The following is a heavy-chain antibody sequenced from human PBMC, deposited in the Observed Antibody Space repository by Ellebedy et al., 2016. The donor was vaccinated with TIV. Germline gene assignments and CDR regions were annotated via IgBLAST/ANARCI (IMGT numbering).Heavy chain of an antibody. CDR3: ARRSSYWSALDF. J-gene: IGHJ4*02. CDR2: IYYDGRT. V-gene: IGHV4-39*01. Sequence: MPSETLSLTCTVSGGSISITSYYWGWIRQPPGKGLEWIGSIYYDGRTYYNPSLKSRVTISKDTSKNQFSLKLTSVTAADTAVYYCARRSSYWSALDFWGQGTLATVSS. CDR1: GGSISITSYY. D-gene: IGHD6-19*01.